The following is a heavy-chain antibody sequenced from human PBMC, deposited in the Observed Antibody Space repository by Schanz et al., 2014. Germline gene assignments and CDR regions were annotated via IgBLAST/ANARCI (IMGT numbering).Heavy chain of an antibody. D-gene: IGHD3-10*01. J-gene: IGHJ6*02. V-gene: IGHV1-18*01. CDR2: ISVYHGHT. CDR3: ARDAGWAFGDYHGMDV. CDR1: GYTFNNHG. Sequence: QVQLVQSGVEVKRPGASVRVSCKASGYTFNNHGISWVRQAPGQGLEWMGWISVYHGHTNYAEKVHGRVTMTTDTSTSTAYMELRSLISDDTAVYYCARDAGWAFGDYHGMDVWGQGTSVTASS.